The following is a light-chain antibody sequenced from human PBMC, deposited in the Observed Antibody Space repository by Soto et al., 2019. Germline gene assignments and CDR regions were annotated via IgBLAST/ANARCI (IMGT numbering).Light chain of an antibody. CDR1: QGISSF. V-gene: IGKV1-9*01. Sequence: IQLTQSPSSLSASVGDSVTITCRASQGISSFLAWYQQKPGKAPKLLIYGASSLQSGVPSRFTGSGSGTDFTLITSSLQPEDSGTYYCQQTNNFPRTFGQGTKVDIK. CDR3: QQTNNFPRT. CDR2: GAS. J-gene: IGKJ1*01.